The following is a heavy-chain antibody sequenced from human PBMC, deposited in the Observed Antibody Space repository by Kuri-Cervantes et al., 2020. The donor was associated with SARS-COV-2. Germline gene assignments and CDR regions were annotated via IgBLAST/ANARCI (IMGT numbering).Heavy chain of an antibody. D-gene: IGHD2/OR15-2a*01. V-gene: IGHV4-4*07. CDR3: ARVNIELVLPTPQVYFYMDV. CDR2: IYTSGTA. CDR1: GGSISNDY. J-gene: IGHJ6*03. Sequence: SETLSLTCTVSGGSISNDYWSWIRQPAGKGLEWIGRIYTSGTANYNPSLGTRVTMSIDTSKNQFSLRLSSVTAADTAVYYCARVNIELVLPTPQVYFYMDVWGKGTTVTVSS.